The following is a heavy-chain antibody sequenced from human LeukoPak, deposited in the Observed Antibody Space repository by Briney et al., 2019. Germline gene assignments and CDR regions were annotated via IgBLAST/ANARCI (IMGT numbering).Heavy chain of an antibody. CDR1: GLTFSSYG. V-gene: IGHV3-33*01. D-gene: IGHD3-22*01. J-gene: IGHJ1*01. CDR3: ARDYYDSSGYYIAAVSHQYFRH. Sequence: GSLRLSCAASGLTFSSYGMHWVRQAPGKGLEWVAVIWYDGSNKYYADSVKGRFTISRDNSKNTLYLQMNSLRAEDTAVYYCARDYYDSSGYYIAAVSHQYFRHWGQGTLVTVSS. CDR2: IWYDGSNK.